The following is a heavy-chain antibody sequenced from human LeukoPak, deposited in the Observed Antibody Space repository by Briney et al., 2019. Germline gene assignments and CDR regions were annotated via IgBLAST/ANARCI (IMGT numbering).Heavy chain of an antibody. Sequence: GGSLRLSCAASGFTFSKYWMHWVRQAPGKGLVWVSRINTDGSRTNYADSVKGRLSISRDNSKNTLYLQMNSLRVEDTAVYYCAGGDGIYGYWEYWGQGSLVTVSS. CDR1: GFTFSKYW. CDR3: AGGDGIYGYWEY. CDR2: INTDGSRT. D-gene: IGHD5-18*01. J-gene: IGHJ4*02. V-gene: IGHV3-74*01.